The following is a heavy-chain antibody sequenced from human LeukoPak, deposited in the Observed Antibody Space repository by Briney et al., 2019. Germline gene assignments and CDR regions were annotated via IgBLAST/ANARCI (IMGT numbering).Heavy chain of an antibody. D-gene: IGHD6-19*01. J-gene: IGHJ4*02. CDR2: IYYRGNT. CDR3: ARALDPNSSGWYRLFDY. CDR1: GGSISGYY. V-gene: IGHV4-59*01. Sequence: SETLSLTCTVSGGSISGYYWSWIRQPPEKGLERIGYIYYRGNTNYNPSLQSRVTISVDTSKNQFSLKLSSVTAADTAVYYCARALDPNSSGWYRLFDYWGQGTLVTVSS.